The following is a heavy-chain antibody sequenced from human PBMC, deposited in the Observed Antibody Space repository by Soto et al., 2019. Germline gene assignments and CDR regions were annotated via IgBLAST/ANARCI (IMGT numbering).Heavy chain of an antibody. CDR1: GFTFDDYT. Sequence: GGSLRLSCAASGFTFDDYTMHWVRQAPGKGLEWVSLISWDGGSTYYADSVKGRFTISRDNSKNSLYLQMNSLRTEDPALYYCAKMRHLDPTKYYYYDSSCYDFDYWGQGTLVTVSS. D-gene: IGHD3-22*01. V-gene: IGHV3-43*01. J-gene: IGHJ4*02. CDR3: AKMRHLDPTKYYYYDSSCYDFDY. CDR2: ISWDGGST.